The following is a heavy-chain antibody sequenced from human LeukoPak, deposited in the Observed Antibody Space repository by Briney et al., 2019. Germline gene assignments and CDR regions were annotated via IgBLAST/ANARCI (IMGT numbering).Heavy chain of an antibody. CDR3: ARRHSSWYRRHAFDI. CDR2: INHSGST. Sequence: SETLSLTCAVYGGSFSGYYWSWIRQPPGKGLEWIGEINHSGSTNYNPSLKSRVTISVDTSKNQFSLKLSSVTAADTAVYYCARRHSSWYRRHAFDIWGQGTMVTVSS. CDR1: GGSFSGYY. D-gene: IGHD6-13*01. J-gene: IGHJ3*02. V-gene: IGHV4-34*01.